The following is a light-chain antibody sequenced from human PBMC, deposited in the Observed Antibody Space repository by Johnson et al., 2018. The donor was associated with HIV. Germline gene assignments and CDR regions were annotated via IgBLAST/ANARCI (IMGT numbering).Light chain of an antibody. CDR3: GTWDTSLSTGGV. V-gene: IGLV1-51*02. Sequence: QSLLTQPPSVSAAPGQKVTISCSGSSSNIGNNYVSWYQQLPGTAPKLLIYKDNERPSGIPDRFSGSKSGTSANLGITGLPTGAEADCCCGTWDTSLSTGGVFGTGTKVTVL. CDR1: SSNIGNNY. CDR2: KDN. J-gene: IGLJ1*01.